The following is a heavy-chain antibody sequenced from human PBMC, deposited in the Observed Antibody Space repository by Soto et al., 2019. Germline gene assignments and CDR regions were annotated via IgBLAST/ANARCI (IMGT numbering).Heavy chain of an antibody. J-gene: IGHJ2*01. CDR2: IYYSGST. CDR3: ATQHYYENSGYGLRFFDL. CDR1: SGSISSGDYY. Sequence: QMQLLESGPGLVKPSQTLSLTCTVSSGSISSGDYYWNWIRQPPGKGLEWIGYIYYSGSTDYNPSLKSRVTISVDTSKNQFSLKLTSVTAADTAVYYCATQHYYENSGYGLRFFDLWGRGTLVTVSS. D-gene: IGHD3-22*01. V-gene: IGHV4-30-4*01.